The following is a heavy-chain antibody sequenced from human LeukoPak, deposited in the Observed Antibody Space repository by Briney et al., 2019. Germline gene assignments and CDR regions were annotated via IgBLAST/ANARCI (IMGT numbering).Heavy chain of an antibody. D-gene: IGHD4-17*01. Sequence: GGSLRLSCAPSGFTFNLYAMNWVRQAPGRGLEWVSWINGAVNSSYYADSPRVRSTVSRDNSKNTLYLQMNSLRAEDTAVYYCAKRGLRGNWFHPWGQGTLVTVSS. CDR2: INGAVNSS. CDR3: AKRGLRGNWFHP. J-gene: IGHJ5*02. CDR1: GFTFNLYA. V-gene: IGHV3-23*01.